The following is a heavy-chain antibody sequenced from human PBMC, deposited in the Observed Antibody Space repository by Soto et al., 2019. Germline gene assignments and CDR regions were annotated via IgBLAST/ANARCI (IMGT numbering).Heavy chain of an antibody. D-gene: IGHD5-12*01. J-gene: IGHJ5*02. V-gene: IGHV4-31*03. CDR2: IYNSGST. CDR1: GGSISSVGYY. Sequence: QVQLQESGPGLVKPSQTLSLTCTVSGGSISSVGYYWSWIRQHPGKGLEWIGYIYNSGSTHYNPSLKGRITMSVDTSKNQFCRKLSSVTVANTAVYFCARETVGTIDRWGQGTLVTVSS. CDR3: ARETVGTIDR.